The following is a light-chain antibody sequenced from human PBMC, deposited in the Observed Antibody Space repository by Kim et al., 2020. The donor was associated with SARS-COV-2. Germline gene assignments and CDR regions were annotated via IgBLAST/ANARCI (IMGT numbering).Light chain of an antibody. CDR1: QGIANN. CDR2: GAS. Sequence: DTQMTQSPSSLSASIGDRVIISCRASQGIANNLVWFHQKRGKAPKPLIYGASRLETGVPSRFSGSGSGTDFILTISSLQPEDYGTYYCQQYDVYPRTFGQGTKVDIK. J-gene: IGKJ1*01. V-gene: IGKV1-16*01. CDR3: QQYDVYPRT.